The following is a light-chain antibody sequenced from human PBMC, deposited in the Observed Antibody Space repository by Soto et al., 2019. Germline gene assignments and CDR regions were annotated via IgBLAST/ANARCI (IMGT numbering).Light chain of an antibody. CDR3: QQGHNWPLT. Sequence: EIVMTQSPATLSLSPGERAALSCRASQSINSELAWYQQKPGQPPRLLIYGASTRATGVPGRFTGSESCSEFTRTISGLPAEDFAVYYWQQGHNWPLTFGQGTRLEI. CDR1: QSINSE. J-gene: IGKJ2*01. V-gene: IGKV3-15*01. CDR2: GAS.